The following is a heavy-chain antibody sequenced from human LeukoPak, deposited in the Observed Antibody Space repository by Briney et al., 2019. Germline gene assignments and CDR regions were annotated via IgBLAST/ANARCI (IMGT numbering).Heavy chain of an antibody. CDR3: AKVDGDY. J-gene: IGHJ4*02. CDR2: IYTSGTT. V-gene: IGHV4-4*07. D-gene: IGHD5-24*01. CDR1: GVSISSYY. Sequence: PSENLSLTCTVSGVSISSYYWSWIRQPAGEELEWIGRIYTSGTTNYNPSLKSRVTMSIDTSKNQLSLKLTSVTAADTAVYYCAKVDGDYWGQGTLVTVSS.